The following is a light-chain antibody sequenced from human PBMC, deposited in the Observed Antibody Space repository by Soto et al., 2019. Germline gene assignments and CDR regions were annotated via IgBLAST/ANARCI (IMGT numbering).Light chain of an antibody. CDR2: EVG. CDR1: SSDVGAFNY. J-gene: IGLJ1*01. V-gene: IGLV2-14*01. Sequence: QSALTQPASVSGSPGQSITISYTGTSSDVGAFNYVSWYLQYPGKAPKLMIYEVGNRPSGVSNRFSGSKSGITASLSISGLQAEDEADYYCCSYASDSIYVFGTGTKVTVL. CDR3: CSYASDSIYV.